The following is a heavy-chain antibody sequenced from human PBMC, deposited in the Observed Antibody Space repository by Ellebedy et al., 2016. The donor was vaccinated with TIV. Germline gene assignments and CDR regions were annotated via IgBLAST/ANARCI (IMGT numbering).Heavy chain of an antibody. Sequence: GGSLRLXXAGSGFTFTNYWMNWVRQAPGKGLEWVANINQNGSKIYYVDSVKGRFTISRDNAKNSVYLQMNNLRAEDTAVYYCARRYMDVWGKGTTVTVSS. CDR3: ARRYMDV. V-gene: IGHV3-7*01. J-gene: IGHJ6*03. CDR2: INQNGSKI. CDR1: GFTFTNYW.